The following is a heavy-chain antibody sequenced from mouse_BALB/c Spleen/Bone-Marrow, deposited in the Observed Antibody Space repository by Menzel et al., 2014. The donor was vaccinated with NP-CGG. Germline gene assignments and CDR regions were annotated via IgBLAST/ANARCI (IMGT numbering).Heavy chain of an antibody. J-gene: IGHJ4*01. CDR1: GYTFTNYW. CDR3: TYMGYYGSSYAMDY. CDR2: INPSTGYT. V-gene: IGHV1-7*01. D-gene: IGHD1-1*01. Sequence: QVQLQQPGAELAKPGASVKMSCKASGYTFTNYWTHWVKQRPGQGLEWIGYINPSTGYTEYNLKFKRKATLTVDKSSSTAYMQLSSLTSEDSAVYYCTYMGYYGSSYAMDYWGQGTSVTVSS.